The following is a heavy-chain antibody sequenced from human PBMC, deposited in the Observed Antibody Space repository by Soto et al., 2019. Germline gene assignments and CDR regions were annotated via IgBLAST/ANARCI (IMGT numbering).Heavy chain of an antibody. CDR2: INHSGST. CDR3: ARSFVSD. D-gene: IGHD3-3*02. Sequence: QVQLQQWGAGLLKPSETLSLTCAVYGGSFSGYYWSWIRQPPGKGLEWIGKINHSGSTNYNPSLKSRVTISVDTYKNQFSLRVSSVTAADTAVYYCARSFVSDWGQGTLVTVSS. J-gene: IGHJ4*02. V-gene: IGHV4-34*01. CDR1: GGSFSGYY.